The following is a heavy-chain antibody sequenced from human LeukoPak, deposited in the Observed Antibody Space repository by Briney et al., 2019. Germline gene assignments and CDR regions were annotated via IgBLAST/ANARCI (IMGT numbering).Heavy chain of an antibody. CDR3: ARRRVVVASTDGASGAFDI. CDR2: IYYSGST. Sequence: PSQTLSLTCTVSGGSISSGGYYWSWIRQHPGKGLEWIGYIYYSGSTYYSPSLRSRVTISVDTSKNQFSLRLSSVTAADTAVYFCARRRVVVASTDGASGAFDIWGQGTMVTVSS. V-gene: IGHV4-31*03. D-gene: IGHD2-15*01. J-gene: IGHJ3*02. CDR1: GGSISSGGYY.